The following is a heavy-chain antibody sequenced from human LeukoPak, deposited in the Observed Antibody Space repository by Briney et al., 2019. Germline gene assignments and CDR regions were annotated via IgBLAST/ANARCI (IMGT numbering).Heavy chain of an antibody. J-gene: IGHJ4*02. CDR2: INTNTGNP. CDR3: ARVFYYYDSSGHHYFDY. CDR1: GYTFTSYA. Sequence: ASVKVSCEASGYTFTSYAVNWVRQAPGQGLEWMGWINTNTGNPTYAQGFTGRFVFSLDTSVSTAYLQISSLKAEDTAVYYCARVFYYYDSSGHHYFDYWGQGTLVTVSS. V-gene: IGHV7-4-1*02. D-gene: IGHD3-22*01.